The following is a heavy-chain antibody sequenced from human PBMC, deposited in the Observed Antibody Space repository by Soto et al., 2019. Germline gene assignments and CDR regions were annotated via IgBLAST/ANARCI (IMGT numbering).Heavy chain of an antibody. D-gene: IGHD2-21*02. J-gene: IGHJ5*02. CDR3: ARERSYSGVVVTAIQGWFDP. Sequence: TSETLSLTCTVSGVSISSGDYYWSWIRQPPGKGLEWIGYIYYSGSTYYNPSLKSRVTISVDTSKNQFSLKLSSVTAADTAVYYCARERSYSGVVVTAIQGWFDPWGQGTLVTVSS. V-gene: IGHV4-30-4*01. CDR1: GVSISSGDYY. CDR2: IYYSGST.